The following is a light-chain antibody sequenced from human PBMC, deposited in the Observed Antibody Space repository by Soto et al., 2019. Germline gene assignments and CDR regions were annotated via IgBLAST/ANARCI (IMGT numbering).Light chain of an antibody. CDR2: LGS. CDR1: QSLLHSSRYNF. Sequence: DIVMTQSALSLIVNPGEPASISCKSSQSLLHSSRYNFLDWYVQKPGQSPQVLIFLGSTRASGVPDRFSGGGSGTHFTLNISKVEAEDVGVYYCMQGLQTPITFGQGTRLDIK. J-gene: IGKJ5*01. CDR3: MQGLQTPIT. V-gene: IGKV2-28*01.